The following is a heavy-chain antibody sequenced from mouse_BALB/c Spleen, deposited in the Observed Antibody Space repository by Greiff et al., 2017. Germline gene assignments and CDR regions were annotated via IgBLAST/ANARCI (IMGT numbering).Heavy chain of an antibody. CDR1: GFTFSSYA. CDR3: ARLGLLRYAFAY. D-gene: IGHD1-1*01. V-gene: IGHV5-6-5*01. CDR2: ISGGGST. Sequence: EVKLVESGGGLVKPGGSLKLSCAASGFTFSSYAMSWVRQTPEKRLEWVASISGGGSTYYPDSVKGRVTISRDNARNILYLQMSSLRSEDTAMYYCARLGLLRYAFAYWGQGTLVTVSA. J-gene: IGHJ3*01.